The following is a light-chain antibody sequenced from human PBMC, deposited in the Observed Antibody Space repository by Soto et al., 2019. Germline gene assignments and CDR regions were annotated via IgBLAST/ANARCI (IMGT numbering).Light chain of an antibody. CDR1: QNILSN. Sequence: EIVRTQSPATLSVSPGERATLSCRAIQNILSNLVWYQQKPGQAPRLLIYDASNRATGIPTRFSGSGSGTDFTLTISSLEPEDFAVYYCQQRSNWPRGVTFGQGTRLEIK. CDR2: DAS. J-gene: IGKJ5*01. V-gene: IGKV3-11*01. CDR3: QQRSNWPRGVT.